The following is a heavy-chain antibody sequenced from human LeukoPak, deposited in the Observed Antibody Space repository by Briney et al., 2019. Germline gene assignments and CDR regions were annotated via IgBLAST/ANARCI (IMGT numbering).Heavy chain of an antibody. CDR3: ATGASKVTTDFANY. J-gene: IGHJ4*02. D-gene: IGHD4-17*01. V-gene: IGHV5-10-1*01. CDR1: GYSSTNYW. Sequence: GESLTISCKASGYSSTNYWISWVRQMPGKGLEWMGRIDPRDSYTKYSPSFEGHVTISVDKSISTAFLQWSSLKASDSAIYFCATGASKVTTDFANYWGQGTQVAVSS. CDR2: IDPRDSYT.